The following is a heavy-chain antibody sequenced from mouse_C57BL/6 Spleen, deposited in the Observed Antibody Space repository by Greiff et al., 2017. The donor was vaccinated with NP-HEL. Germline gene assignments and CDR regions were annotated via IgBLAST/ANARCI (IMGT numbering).Heavy chain of an antibody. J-gene: IGHJ3*01. Sequence: VQLQQPGAELVKPGASVKLSCKASGYTFTSYWMQWVKQRPGQGLEWIGEIDPSDSYTNYNQKFKGKATLTVDTSSSTAYMQLSSLTSEDSAVYYCARPAYSNYLFAYWGQGTLVTVSA. V-gene: IGHV1-50*01. CDR1: GYTFTSYW. CDR3: ARPAYSNYLFAY. D-gene: IGHD2-5*01. CDR2: IDPSDSYT.